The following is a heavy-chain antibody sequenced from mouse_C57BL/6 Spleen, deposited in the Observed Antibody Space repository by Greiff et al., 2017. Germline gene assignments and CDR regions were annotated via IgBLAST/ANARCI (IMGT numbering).Heavy chain of an antibody. CDR1: GYTFTSYW. D-gene: IGHD2-5*01. V-gene: IGHV1-72*01. CDR2: IYPNSGDT. J-gene: IGHJ4*01. Sequence: QVQLQQPGAELVKPGASVKLSCKASGYTFTSYWMHWVKQRPGRGLEWIGRIYPNSGDTKYNEKYKSKATLTVDTPTSTAYMLLSSLTYEDAACYCCAKYSTYAMDYWGQVTSVTVSS. CDR3: AKYSTYAMDY.